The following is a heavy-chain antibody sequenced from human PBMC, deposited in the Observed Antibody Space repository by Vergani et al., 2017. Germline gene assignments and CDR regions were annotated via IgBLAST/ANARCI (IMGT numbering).Heavy chain of an antibody. D-gene: IGHD3-10*01. CDR2: IYYSGST. J-gene: IGHJ6*02. CDR1: GGSISSSSHF. Sequence: QLQLHKSGPGLVKPSETLSLTCTLSGGSISSSSHFWGWLRQTPGKGLEWIGSIYYSGSTYYNPSLKSRVGISVDTSKNQFSLKLSSVTAADSAVYYCARHDSGHHDSSYYGLDVWGQGTTVTVSS. CDR3: ARHDSGHHDSSYYGLDV. V-gene: IGHV4-39*01.